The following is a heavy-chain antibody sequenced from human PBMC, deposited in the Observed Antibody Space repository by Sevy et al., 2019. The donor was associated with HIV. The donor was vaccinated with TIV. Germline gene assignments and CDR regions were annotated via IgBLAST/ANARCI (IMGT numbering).Heavy chain of an antibody. D-gene: IGHD3-22*01. J-gene: IGHJ4*02. CDR2: IYTSGST. CDR1: GGSISSYY. V-gene: IGHV4-4*07. Sequence: SETLSLTCTVSGGSISSYYWSWIRQPAGKGLEWIGRIYTSGSTNYNPSLKSRVTMSVDTSKNQCSLKLSSVTAADTAVYYCARVIGYYYDSSGYYYFDYWGQGTLVTVS. CDR3: ARVIGYYYDSSGYYYFDY.